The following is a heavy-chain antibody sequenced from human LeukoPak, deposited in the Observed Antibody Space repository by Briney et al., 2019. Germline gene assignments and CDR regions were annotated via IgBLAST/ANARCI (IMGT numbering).Heavy chain of an antibody. J-gene: IGHJ4*02. CDR3: ARELGFCSSASCPLYHY. CDR1: GYXFTDYY. Sequence: ASVKVSCKASGYXFTDYYMHWVRQAPGQGLEWMGWINANSGGTIFAQNFQGRVTMTRDTSINTAYMELSRLRSDDTAMYYCARELGFCSSASCPLYHYWGQGTLVTVSS. D-gene: IGHD2-2*01. CDR2: INANSGGT. V-gene: IGHV1-2*02.